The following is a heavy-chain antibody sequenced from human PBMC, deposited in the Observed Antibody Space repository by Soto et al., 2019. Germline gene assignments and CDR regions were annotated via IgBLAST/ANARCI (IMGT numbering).Heavy chain of an antibody. D-gene: IGHD3-9*01. J-gene: IGHJ4*02. Sequence: QVRLVQSGAEVKKHGASVKVSCKTYGYDFTHYGINWVRQATGQGLEWRGWISAYNGNIVYAHNFRGRATLTTDTCTGSAYMWLRRLRSDDTAVYYCSGGHESLTGGKFTFWGQGPLVTVSS. V-gene: IGHV1-18*01. CDR2: ISAYNGNI. CDR1: GYDFTHYG. CDR3: SGGHESLTGGKFTF.